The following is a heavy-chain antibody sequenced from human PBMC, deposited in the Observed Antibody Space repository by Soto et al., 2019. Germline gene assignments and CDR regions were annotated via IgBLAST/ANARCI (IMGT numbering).Heavy chain of an antibody. Sequence: PGGSLRLSCAASGFTFSNAWMSWVRQAPGKGLEWVGRIKHKSDGGTADHAAPVKGRFTISRDDSKNTLYLQMNSLKTDDTAVYYCTTAPVAGPGPWYFDLWGRGTLVTVSS. CDR1: GFTFSNAW. J-gene: IGHJ2*01. D-gene: IGHD6-19*01. CDR3: TTAPVAGPGPWYFDL. CDR2: IKHKSDGGTA. V-gene: IGHV3-15*01.